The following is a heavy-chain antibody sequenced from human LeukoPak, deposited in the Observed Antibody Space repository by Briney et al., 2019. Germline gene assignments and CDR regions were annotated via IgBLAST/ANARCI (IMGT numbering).Heavy chain of an antibody. D-gene: IGHD3-10*01. CDR3: ARDWAPHYYGSGSYYLDY. V-gene: IGHV3-48*04. Sequence: PGGSLRLSCAASGFTFSSYSMNWVGQAAGKGLEGVSYISSSSSTIYYADSVKGRFTISRDNAKNSLYLQMNSLRAEDTAVYYCARDWAPHYYGSGSYYLDYWGQGTLVTVSS. CDR2: ISSSSSTI. J-gene: IGHJ4*02. CDR1: GFTFSSYS.